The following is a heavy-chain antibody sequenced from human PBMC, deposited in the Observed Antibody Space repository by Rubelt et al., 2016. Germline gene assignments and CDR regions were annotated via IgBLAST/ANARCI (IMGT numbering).Heavy chain of an antibody. CDR3: ASGAGTTK. J-gene: IGHJ4*02. Sequence: TAYAASVKGRFTISRDDSKNTAYLQMNSLRAEDTAVYYCASGAGTTKGGQGTLVTVSS. V-gene: IGHV3-73*01. CDR2: T. D-gene: IGHD1-7*01.